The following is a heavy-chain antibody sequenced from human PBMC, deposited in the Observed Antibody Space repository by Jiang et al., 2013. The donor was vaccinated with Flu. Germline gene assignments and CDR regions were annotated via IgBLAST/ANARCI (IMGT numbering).Heavy chain of an antibody. CDR1: RGTFNSYA. J-gene: IGHJ3*01. Sequence: VQLVESGAEVKKPGSSVKVSCKASRGTFNSYAISWVRQAPGQGLEWMGGIIPFLGITNYAQRFQGRVTITADKSTTTAYMELSSLRYEDTAVYFCARADTANDAFIVWGQGTMVTVSS. CDR3: ARADTANDAFIV. V-gene: IGHV1-69*09. D-gene: IGHD5-18*01. CDR2: IIPFLGIT.